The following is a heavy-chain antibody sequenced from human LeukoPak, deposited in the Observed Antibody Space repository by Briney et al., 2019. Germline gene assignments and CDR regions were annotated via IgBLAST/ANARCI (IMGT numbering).Heavy chain of an antibody. CDR2: IIPIVGTT. D-gene: IGHD3-22*01. V-gene: IGHV1-69*13. CDR3: ARGGYYYDSSGYSHLPDY. Sequence: SVKVSCKASGGTFSSYAFSWVRQAPGQGLEWMGGIIPIVGTTNYAQMFQGRVTITADESTSTAYMELSSPRSEDTAVYYCARGGYYYDSSGYSHLPDYWGQGTLVTVSA. CDR1: GGTFSSYA. J-gene: IGHJ4*02.